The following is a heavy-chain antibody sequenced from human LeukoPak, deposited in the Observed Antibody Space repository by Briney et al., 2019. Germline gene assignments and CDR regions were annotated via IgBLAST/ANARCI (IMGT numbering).Heavy chain of an antibody. D-gene: IGHD3-16*02. J-gene: IGHJ4*02. CDR3: AKSLGVGGYTRYKGFDQ. CDR2: ISGSDGTS. CDR1: GFTFSSFA. V-gene: IGHV3-23*01. Sequence: GGSLRLSCAASGFTFSSFAMNWVRQAPGKGLEWVSSISGSDGTSHYADFVKGRFTISRDNSKNTLYLQMNSLRAEDTAAYYCAKSLGVGGYTRYKGFDQWGQGTLVVVSS.